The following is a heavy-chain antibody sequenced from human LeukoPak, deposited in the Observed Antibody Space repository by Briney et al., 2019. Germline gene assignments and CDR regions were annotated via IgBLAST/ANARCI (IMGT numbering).Heavy chain of an antibody. CDR1: GFSFSAYW. CDR3: ARFGYVAAVDV. CDR2: INPAGSET. D-gene: IGHD2-15*01. V-gene: IGHV3-7*01. Sequence: GGSLRLSCAASGFSFSAYWMTWVRQAPGTGLEWVANINPAGSETYYVDPVKGRFSISRDNAKSLVYLQTNSLRAEDTAVYHCARFGYVAAVDVWGQGTPVTVSS. J-gene: IGHJ4*02.